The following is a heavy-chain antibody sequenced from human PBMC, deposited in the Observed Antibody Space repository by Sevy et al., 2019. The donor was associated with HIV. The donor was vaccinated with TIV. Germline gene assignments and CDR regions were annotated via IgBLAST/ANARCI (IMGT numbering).Heavy chain of an antibody. D-gene: IGHD1-1*01. Sequence: GGSLRRSCAASGFTFRSFSMHWVRQAPGKWLEWVTTVSYDGSNTYYADSVKGRFAVFRDNSRNLLNLQMNNLRPEDTAVYYCALERLSSDVAEYFQNWGQGTPVTVSS. V-gene: IGHV3-30*09. J-gene: IGHJ1*01. CDR3: ALERLSSDVAEYFQN. CDR2: VSYDGSNT. CDR1: GFTFRSFS.